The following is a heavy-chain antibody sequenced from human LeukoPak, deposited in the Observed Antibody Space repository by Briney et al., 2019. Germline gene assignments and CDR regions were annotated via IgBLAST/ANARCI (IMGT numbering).Heavy chain of an antibody. CDR3: AKGAKIDH. CDR2: MTGPADTT. J-gene: IGHJ4*02. CDR1: GFNFNNFA. V-gene: IGHV3-23*01. Sequence: GGSLRLSCAASGFNFNNFAMSGVREAPGKGLEWLSAMTGPADTTYYAESVKGRFTISRGYSKSMVFLQMNSLRVEDTAIYYCAKGAKIDHWGQGTLVTVSS.